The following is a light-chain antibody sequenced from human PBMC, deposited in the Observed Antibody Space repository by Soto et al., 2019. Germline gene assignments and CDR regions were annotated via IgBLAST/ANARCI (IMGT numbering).Light chain of an antibody. CDR1: SSDVGGYNY. CDR2: DVS. CDR3: SYHTGTSYV. Sequence: QSALTQPASVSGSPGQSITMSCTGTSSDVGGYNYVYWYQQHPGKAPKLIIYDVSNRPSGVSNRFSGSKSGNTASLTISGLKVKEEPDYSCSYHTGTSYVLELGPSSPS. V-gene: IGLV2-14*03. J-gene: IGLJ1*01.